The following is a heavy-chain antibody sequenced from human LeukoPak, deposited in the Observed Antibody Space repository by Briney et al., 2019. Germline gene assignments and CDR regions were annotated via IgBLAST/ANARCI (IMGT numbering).Heavy chain of an antibody. CDR2: INYNWRT. CDR1: DDSISSNRYF. D-gene: IGHD2-15*01. J-gene: IGHJ6*03. Sequence: SETLSLTCTISDDSISSNRYFWAWIRQPPGGGLEWIASINYNWRTYYNPSLKSRLTISIDTAKRQFSLKLSSVTAADTAVYYCARFPGSAEYRHYYYMDVWGKGTTVTVS. V-gene: IGHV4-39*07. CDR3: ARFPGSAEYRHYYYMDV.